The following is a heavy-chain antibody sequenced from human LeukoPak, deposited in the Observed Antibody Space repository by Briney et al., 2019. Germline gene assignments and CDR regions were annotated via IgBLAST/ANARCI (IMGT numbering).Heavy chain of an antibody. CDR2: INPSGGST. CDR3: ARGWDSSSWYGALIDY. D-gene: IGHD6-13*01. Sequence: ASVKVFCKASGYTFTSYYMHWVRQAPGQGLEWMGIINPSGGSTSYAQKFQGRVTMTRDTSTSTVYMELSSLRSEDTAVYYCARGWDSSSWYGALIDYWGQGTLVTVSS. J-gene: IGHJ4*02. V-gene: IGHV1-46*01. CDR1: GYTFTSYY.